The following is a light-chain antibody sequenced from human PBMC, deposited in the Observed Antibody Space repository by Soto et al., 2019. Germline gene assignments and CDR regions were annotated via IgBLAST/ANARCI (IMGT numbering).Light chain of an antibody. CDR2: GDT. CDR3: QSYDSSRGGV. J-gene: IGLJ2*01. V-gene: IGLV1-40*01. CDR1: SSNIGAGYD. Sequence: QSVLTQPPSVSGAPGQRVTISCTGSSSNIGAGYDVHWYQQLPGTAPKLIIYGDTNRPSGVPDRFSGSKSGTSASLAITRLQAEDEGDYYCQSYDSSRGGVFGGGTKLTVL.